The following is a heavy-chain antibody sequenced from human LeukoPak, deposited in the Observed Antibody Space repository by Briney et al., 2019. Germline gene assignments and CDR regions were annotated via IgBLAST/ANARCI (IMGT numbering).Heavy chain of an antibody. CDR1: GGSISSYY. V-gene: IGHV4-4*07. D-gene: IGHD3-10*01. CDR2: IYTSGST. CDR3: ARDTYYYGSRSYYFDY. Sequence: SETLSLTCTVSGGSISSYYWSWIRQPAGKGLEWIGRIYTSGSTNYNPSLKSRVTMSVDTSKNQFSLKLSSVTAADTAVYYCARDTYYYGSRSYYFDYWGQGTLVTVSS. J-gene: IGHJ4*02.